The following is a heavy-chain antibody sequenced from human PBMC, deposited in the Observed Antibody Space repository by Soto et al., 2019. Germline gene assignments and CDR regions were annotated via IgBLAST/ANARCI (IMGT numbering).Heavy chain of an antibody. V-gene: IGHV3-30-3*01. CDR3: ASYCISTSCSH. CDR1: GFTFSSYA. Sequence: QVQLVESGGGVFQPGRSLRLSFAASGFTFSSYAMHWVRQAPGKGLEWVAVISYDGSNKYYADSVKGRFTISRDNSKNTLYLQMNSLRAEDTAVYYCASYCISTSCSHWGQGTLVTVSS. CDR2: ISYDGSNK. J-gene: IGHJ4*02. D-gene: IGHD2-2*01.